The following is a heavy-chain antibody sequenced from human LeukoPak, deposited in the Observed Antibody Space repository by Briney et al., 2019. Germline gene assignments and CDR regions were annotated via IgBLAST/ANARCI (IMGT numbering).Heavy chain of an antibody. J-gene: IGHJ5*02. V-gene: IGHV4-30-4*01. CDR1: GGSISSGDYY. D-gene: IGHD3-10*01. CDR3: ARLTMVRGVRDYNWFDP. Sequence: SQTLSLTCTVSGGSISSGDYYRSWIRQPPGKGLEWIGNIYYSGSTYYNPSLKSRVTISVDTSKNQFSLRLSSVTAADTAVYYCARLTMVRGVRDYNWFDPWGQGTLVTVSS. CDR2: IYYSGST.